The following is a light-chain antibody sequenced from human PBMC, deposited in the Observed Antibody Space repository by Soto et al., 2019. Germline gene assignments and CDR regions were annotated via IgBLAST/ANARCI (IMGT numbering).Light chain of an antibody. V-gene: IGKV3-20*01. J-gene: IGKJ1*01. CDR2: GAS. Sequence: EIVLTQSPGTLYLSPGERATLSCRASQSVSSSFLAWYQQKPGQAPRLLIYGASSRTTGIQDRFSGSGSGTDFTLTISRLEPEDFAVYYCQQYDSSPRTFGQGTKVEIK. CDR3: QQYDSSPRT. CDR1: QSVSSSF.